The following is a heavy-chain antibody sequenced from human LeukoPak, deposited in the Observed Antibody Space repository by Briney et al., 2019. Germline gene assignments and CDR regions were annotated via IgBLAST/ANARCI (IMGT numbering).Heavy chain of an antibody. D-gene: IGHD3-22*01. V-gene: IGHV1-69*13. CDR3: ARAATMIVVVNWFDP. CDR1: GGTFSIYA. CDR2: IIPIFGTA. J-gene: IGHJ5*02. Sequence: SVTVSCTASGGTFSIYAISWVRQAPGQGLEWMGGIIPIFGTANYAQKFQGRVTITADESTSTAYMELSSLRSEDTAVYYCARAATMIVVVNWFDPWGQGTLVTVSS.